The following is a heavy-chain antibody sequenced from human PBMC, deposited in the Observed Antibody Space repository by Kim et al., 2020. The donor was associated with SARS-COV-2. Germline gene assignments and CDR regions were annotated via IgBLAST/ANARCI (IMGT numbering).Heavy chain of an antibody. Sequence: KGRFTIPRDKSKNSLYLQMNSLGDEDTAVYYCARLGDSRSLYYYYGMDVWGQGTTVTVSS. J-gene: IGHJ6*02. D-gene: IGHD6-6*01. V-gene: IGHV3-48*02. CDR3: ARLGDSRSLYYYYGMDV.